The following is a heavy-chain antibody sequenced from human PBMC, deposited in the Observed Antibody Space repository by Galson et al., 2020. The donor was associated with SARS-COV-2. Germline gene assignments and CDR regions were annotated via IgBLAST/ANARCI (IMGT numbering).Heavy chain of an antibody. CDR1: GFTFSSYG. J-gene: IGHJ3*02. D-gene: IGHD2-15*01. CDR2: IWYDGSNK. CDR3: ARELEKASGGSSDAFDI. Sequence: GGSLRLSCAASGFTFSSYGMHWVRQAPGKGLEWVAVIWYDGSNKYYADSVKGRFTISRDNSKNTLYLQMNSLRAEDTAVYYCARELEKASGGSSDAFDIWGQGTMVTVSS. V-gene: IGHV3-33*01.